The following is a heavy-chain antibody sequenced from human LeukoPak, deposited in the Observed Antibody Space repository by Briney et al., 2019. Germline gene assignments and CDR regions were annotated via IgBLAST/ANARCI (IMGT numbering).Heavy chain of an antibody. V-gene: IGHV3-11*04. CDR3: ATEACSGGSCYSFRVQGTFDI. J-gene: IGHJ3*02. CDR2: ISGSGGTI. CDR1: GFTFSDYY. Sequence: GGSLRLSCAASGFTFSDYYMSWIRQAPGKGLEWVSYISGSGGTIYYADSVKGRFTISRDNAKNSLHLQLNSLRAEDTAVYYCATEACSGGSCYSFRVQGTFDIWGQGTMVTVSS. D-gene: IGHD2-15*01.